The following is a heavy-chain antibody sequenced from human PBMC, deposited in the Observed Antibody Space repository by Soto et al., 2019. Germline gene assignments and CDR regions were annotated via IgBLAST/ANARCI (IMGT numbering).Heavy chain of an antibody. V-gene: IGHV3-48*02. D-gene: IGHD6-19*01. CDR1: GFTLSSYS. Sequence: EVQLVESGGGLVQPGGSLRLSCAASGFTLSSYSMHWVRQAPGKGLEWVSYISGSGGTIYYADSVKGRFTISRDNAKNSLSGQMNSLRDEDTAVYFCARETGLRSSGWSYYFDLWGQGTLVTVSS. J-gene: IGHJ4*02. CDR3: ARETGLRSSGWSYYFDL. CDR2: ISGSGGTI.